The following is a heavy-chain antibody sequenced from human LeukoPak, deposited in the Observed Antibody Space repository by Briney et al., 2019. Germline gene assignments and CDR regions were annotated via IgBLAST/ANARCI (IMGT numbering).Heavy chain of an antibody. CDR2: ISAYNGNT. J-gene: IGHJ4*02. V-gene: IGHV1-18*01. CDR3: ARDLQFCSSTSCYVGYFDY. CDR1: GYTFTSYG. Sequence: ASVKVSCKSSGYTFTSYGISWVRQAPGQGLEWMGWISAYNGNTNYAQKLQGRVTMTTDTSTSTAYRELRSLTSDDTGVYYCARDLQFCSSTSCYVGYFDYWGQGTLVTVS. D-gene: IGHD2-2*01.